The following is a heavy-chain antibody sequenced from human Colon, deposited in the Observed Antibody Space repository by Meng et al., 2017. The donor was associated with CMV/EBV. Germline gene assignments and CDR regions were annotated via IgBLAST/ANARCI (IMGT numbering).Heavy chain of an antibody. J-gene: IGHJ4*02. CDR3: TRDRYCTNGVCSRGPVDY. D-gene: IGHD2-8*01. CDR2: IRSKAYGGTT. V-gene: IGHV3-49*04. Sequence: GESLKISCTASGFTFGDYAMSWVRQAPGKGLEWVGFIRSKAYGGTTEYAAPVKGRFTISRDDSKSIAYLQMNSLKTEDTAVYYCTRDRYCTNGVCSRGPVDYWGQGTLVTVSS. CDR1: GFTFGDYA.